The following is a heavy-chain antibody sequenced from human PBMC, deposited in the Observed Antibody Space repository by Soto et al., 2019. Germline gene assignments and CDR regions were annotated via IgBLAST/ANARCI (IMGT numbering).Heavy chain of an antibody. D-gene: IGHD1-1*01. CDR1: GGSISSSNW. CDR2: IYHSGST. J-gene: IGHJ3*02. V-gene: IGHV4-4*02. CDR3: EPDMLWNADDAFDI. Sequence: PSETLSLTCAVSGGSISSSNWWSWVRQPPGKGLEWIGEIYHSGSTNYNPSLKSRATISVDKSKNQFSLKLSSVTAADTAVYYCEPDMLWNADDAFDIWGQGTMATVSS.